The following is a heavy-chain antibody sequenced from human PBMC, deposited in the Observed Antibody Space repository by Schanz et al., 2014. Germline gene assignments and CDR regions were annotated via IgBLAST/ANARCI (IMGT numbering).Heavy chain of an antibody. Sequence: EVQLVESGGGLVKPGGSLRLSCEASEFTFSSYKMNWARRAPGKGLEWVSSISSSGSYIHYADSVKGRFSISRDNAKNSVSLQMRRLRVEDTAVYYCARDGDRFYHNYYMDVWGKGTTVTVSS. CDR3: ARDGDRFYHNYYMDV. J-gene: IGHJ6*03. D-gene: IGHD4-17*01. CDR2: ISSSGSYI. V-gene: IGHV3-21*01. CDR1: EFTFSSYK.